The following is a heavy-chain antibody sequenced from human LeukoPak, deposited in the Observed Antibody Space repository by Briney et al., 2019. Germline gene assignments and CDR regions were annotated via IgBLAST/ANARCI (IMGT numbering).Heavy chain of an antibody. V-gene: IGHV3-30-3*01. CDR3: ARARLAYCGGDCLGDAFDI. CDR2: ISYGGSNK. J-gene: IGHJ3*02. D-gene: IGHD2-21*02. Sequence: GGSLRLSCAASGFTFSSYAMHWVRRAPGKGLEWVAVISYGGSNKYYADSVKGRFTISRDNSKNTLYLQMNSLRAEDTAVYYCARARLAYCGGDCLGDAFDIWGQGTMVTVSS. CDR1: GFTFSSYA.